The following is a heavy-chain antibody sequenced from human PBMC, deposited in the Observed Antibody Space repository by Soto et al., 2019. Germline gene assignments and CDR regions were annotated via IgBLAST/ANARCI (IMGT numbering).Heavy chain of an antibody. CDR1: GYTFTSYG. J-gene: IGHJ4*02. CDR3: ARDGSSGWYSAYYFDY. D-gene: IGHD6-19*01. CDR2: ISAYNGNT. Sequence: SVKVSCKASGYTFTSYGISWVRQAPGQGLEWMGWISAYNGNTNYAQKLQGRVTMTTDTSTSTAYMELRSLRSDDTAVYYCARDGSSGWYSAYYFDYWGQGTLVTVSS. V-gene: IGHV1-18*04.